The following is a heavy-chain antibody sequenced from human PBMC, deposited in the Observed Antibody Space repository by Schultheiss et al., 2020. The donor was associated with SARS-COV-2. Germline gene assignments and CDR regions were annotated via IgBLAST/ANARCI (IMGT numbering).Heavy chain of an antibody. Sequence: GGSLRLSCAASGFTFSSYEMNWVRQAPGKGLEWVSYISSSGSTIYYADSVKGRFTISRDNAKNSLYLQMNSLRAEDTAVYYCARDALYSSGLGYFDYWGQGTLVTVSS. V-gene: IGHV3-48*03. D-gene: IGHD6-19*01. J-gene: IGHJ4*02. CDR1: GFTFSSYE. CDR3: ARDALYSSGLGYFDY. CDR2: ISSSGSTI.